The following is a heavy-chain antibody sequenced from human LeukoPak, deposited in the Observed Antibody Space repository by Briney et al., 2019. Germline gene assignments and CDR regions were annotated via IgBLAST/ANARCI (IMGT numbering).Heavy chain of an antibody. V-gene: IGHV4-59*01. J-gene: IGHJ5*02. D-gene: IGHD6-13*01. CDR2: IYYSGST. Sequence: SETLSLTCTVSGGSISSYYWSWIRQPPGKGLEWIGYIYYSGSTNYNPSLKSRVTISVDTSKNQFSLKLSSVTAADTAVYCCARGYSSSWYALPIWFDPWGQGTLVTVSS. CDR1: GGSISSYY. CDR3: ARGYSSSWYALPIWFDP.